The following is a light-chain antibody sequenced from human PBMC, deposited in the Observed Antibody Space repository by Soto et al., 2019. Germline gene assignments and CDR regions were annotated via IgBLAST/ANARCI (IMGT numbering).Light chain of an antibody. CDR1: QSVSDY. J-gene: IGKJ1*01. V-gene: IGKV3-15*01. Sequence: EIVMTQSPSTLSVSPGERATLSCRASQSVSDYLAWYQQTPGQPPRLLIYTASTRATGIPARFSGSGSGTEFTLTISSLQSEDFAFYYCQQYSNWPRTFGQGTRVEIK. CDR2: TAS. CDR3: QQYSNWPRT.